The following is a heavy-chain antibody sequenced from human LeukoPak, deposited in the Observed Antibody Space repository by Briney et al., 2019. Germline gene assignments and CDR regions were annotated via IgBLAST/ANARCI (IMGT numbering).Heavy chain of an antibody. J-gene: IGHJ3*02. D-gene: IGHD3-16*01. CDR1: GFTFSSYW. CDR3: ARPFEGGAFDI. Sequence: QTGGSLRLSCAASGFTFSSYWMHWVRQAPGKGLVWVSRINTDGSTTTYADSVKGRFTISRDNAKNTLYLQMSSLRAEDTAVYYCARPFEGGAFDIWGQGTMVTVSS. CDR2: INTDGSTT. V-gene: IGHV3-74*01.